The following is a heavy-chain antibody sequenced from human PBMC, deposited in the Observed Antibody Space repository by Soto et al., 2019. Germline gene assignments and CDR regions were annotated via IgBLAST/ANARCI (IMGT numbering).Heavy chain of an antibody. J-gene: IGHJ6*02. CDR3: ARDQQLVTDYYYGMDV. CDR2: IYYSGST. Sequence: PSETLSLTCTVSGGSVSSGSYYWSWIRQPPGKGLKWIGYIYYSGSTNYNPSLKSRVTISVDTSKNQFSLKLSSVTAADTAVYYCARDQQLVTDYYYGMDVWGQGTTVTVSS. CDR1: GGSVSSGSYY. D-gene: IGHD6-13*01. V-gene: IGHV4-61*01.